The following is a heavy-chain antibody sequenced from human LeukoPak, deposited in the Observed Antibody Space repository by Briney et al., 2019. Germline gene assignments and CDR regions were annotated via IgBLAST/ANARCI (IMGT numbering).Heavy chain of an antibody. CDR2: VSNDGSNQ. J-gene: IGHJ6*02. CDR3: AKDPPQRWGMDV. Sequence: PGGSLRLSCAASGFTFSSYGMQWVRQAPGKGLEWVALVSNDGSNQYYADSVKGRFTTSRDNSRNTLYLQMNSLRAEDTAVYYRAKDPPQRWGMDVWGQGTTVAVSS. D-gene: IGHD2-2*01. CDR1: GFTFSSYG. V-gene: IGHV3-30*18.